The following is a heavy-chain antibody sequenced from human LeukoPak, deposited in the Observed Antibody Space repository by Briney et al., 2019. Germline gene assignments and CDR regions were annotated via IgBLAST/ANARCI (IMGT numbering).Heavy chain of an antibody. V-gene: IGHV1-18*01. CDR2: ISPYTGKT. Sequence: ASVKVSCKASGGTFSSYAISWVRQAPGQGFEWMGWISPYTGKTKYAEKFQGRVTMTSDTTTSIAYMEVRSLRSDDTAVYYCARVWGVELVPPAMPSFDFWGQGTRVTVSS. CDR1: GGTFSSYA. D-gene: IGHD2-2*01. CDR3: ARVWGVELVPPAMPSFDF. J-gene: IGHJ4*02.